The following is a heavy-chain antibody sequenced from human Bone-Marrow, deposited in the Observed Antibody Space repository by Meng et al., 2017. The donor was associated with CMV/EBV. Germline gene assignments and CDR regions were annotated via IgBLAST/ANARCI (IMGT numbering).Heavy chain of an antibody. CDR2: IYYSGST. J-gene: IGHJ3*02. D-gene: IGHD1-26*01. CDR3: ARDGSGSSLAADAFDI. V-gene: IGHV4-61*08. Sequence: SETLSLTCTVSGGSINSHDYYWSWIRQPPGKGLEWIGYIYYSGSTNYNPSLKSRVTISVDTSKNQFSLKLSSVSAADTAVYYCARDGSGSSLAADAFDIWGQGTMVTVSS. CDR1: GGSINSHDYY.